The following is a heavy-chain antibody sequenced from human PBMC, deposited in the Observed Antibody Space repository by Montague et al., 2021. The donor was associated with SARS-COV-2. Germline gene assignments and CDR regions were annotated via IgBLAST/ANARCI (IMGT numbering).Heavy chain of an antibody. CDR2: IYYSGST. D-gene: IGHD5-18*01. V-gene: IGHV4-39*01. J-gene: IGHJ4*02. CDR1: GGSISSSSYY. Sequence: SETLSLTCTVSGGSISSSSYYWGWIRQPPGKGLEWIGSIYYSGSTYYNASLKSRVTISVDTSKNQFSLKLTSVTAAGTAVYYCARHGGHSYAHFAYWGQGTLVIVSS. CDR3: ARHGGHSYAHFAY.